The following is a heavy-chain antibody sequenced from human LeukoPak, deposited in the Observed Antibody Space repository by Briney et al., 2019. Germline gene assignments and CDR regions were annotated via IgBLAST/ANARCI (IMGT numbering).Heavy chain of an antibody. D-gene: IGHD3-10*01. V-gene: IGHV3-9*01. Sequence: PGGSLRLSCAASGFTFDDYAMHWVRQAPGKGLEWVSGISWNSGSIGYADSVKGRFTISRDNAKNSLYLQMNSLRAEDTALHYCAKGRYYYGSGLEYWGQGTLVTVSS. CDR1: GFTFDDYA. J-gene: IGHJ4*02. CDR3: AKGRYYYGSGLEY. CDR2: ISWNSGSI.